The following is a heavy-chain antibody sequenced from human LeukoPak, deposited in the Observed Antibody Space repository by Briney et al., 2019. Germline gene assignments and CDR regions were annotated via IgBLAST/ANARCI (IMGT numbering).Heavy chain of an antibody. CDR2: MNSDGSRT. CDR1: GFTFSSYW. CDR3: ARGSKYSSSWYVDY. D-gene: IGHD6-13*01. Sequence: PGGSLRLSCAASGFTFSSYWMHWVRQAPGKGPVWVSSMNSDGSRTTYADSGKGRFTISRDNAKNTLYLQMNSLRVEDTAVYYCARGSKYSSSWYVDYWGQGTLVTVSS. J-gene: IGHJ4*02. V-gene: IGHV3-74*01.